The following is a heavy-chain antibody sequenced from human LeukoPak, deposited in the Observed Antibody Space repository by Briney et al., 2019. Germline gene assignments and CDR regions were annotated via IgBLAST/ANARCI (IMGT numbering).Heavy chain of an antibody. CDR3: ARDPFCGSGSYYNAIEFDP. D-gene: IGHD3-10*01. V-gene: IGHV1-2*02. CDR2: INPNSGGT. J-gene: IGHJ5*02. CDR1: GYTFTGYY. Sequence: ASVKVSCKASGYTFTGYYMHWVRQAPGQGLEWMGWINPNSGGTNYAQKFQGRVTMTRDTSISTAYMELSRLRSDDTAVYYCARDPFCGSGSYYNAIEFDPWGQGTLVTVSS.